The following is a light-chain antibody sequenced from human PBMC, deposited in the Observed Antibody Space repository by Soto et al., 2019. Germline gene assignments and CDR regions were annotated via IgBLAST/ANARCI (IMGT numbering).Light chain of an antibody. CDR2: GAS. J-gene: IGKJ4*01. V-gene: IGKV1-39*01. Sequence: DIQLTQSPFSLAASVGDRVTVSCRSSQSIDTFLNWYRHKPGKAPELLIFGASRLPSGVPSRFSGGGSGTEFTLNSSSLQPEDFATYYCQQTYSTLALTFGGGTKVEI. CDR1: QSIDTF. CDR3: QQTYSTLALT.